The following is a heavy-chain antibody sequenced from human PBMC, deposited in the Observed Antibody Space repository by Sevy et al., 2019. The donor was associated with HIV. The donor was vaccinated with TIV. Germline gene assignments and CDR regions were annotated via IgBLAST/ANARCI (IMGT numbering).Heavy chain of an antibody. CDR1: GFTFTYYA. Sequence: GGSLRLSCRASGFTFTYYAMHWVRQAPGKGLEWVAFINYDGNEKYYEDSVKGRFTISRDNSKNTLLLLMDSLTTEDTALYYCTKNTAAAGTGGFDYWGQGTLVTVSS. J-gene: IGHJ4*02. D-gene: IGHD6-13*01. V-gene: IGHV3-30*02. CDR3: TKNTAAAGTGGFDY. CDR2: INYDGNEK.